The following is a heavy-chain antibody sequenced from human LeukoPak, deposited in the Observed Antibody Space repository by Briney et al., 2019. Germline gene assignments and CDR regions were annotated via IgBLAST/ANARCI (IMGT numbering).Heavy chain of an antibody. Sequence: GASVKVSCKASGYTFTSYGISWVRQAPGQGLEWMGWISAYNGNTNYTQKLQGRVTMTTDTSTSTAYMELRSLRSDDTAVYYCARERGTTAGYYYGMDVWGQGTTVTVSS. D-gene: IGHD1-1*01. V-gene: IGHV1-18*01. CDR3: ARERGTTAGYYYGMDV. CDR2: ISAYNGNT. J-gene: IGHJ6*02. CDR1: GYTFTSYG.